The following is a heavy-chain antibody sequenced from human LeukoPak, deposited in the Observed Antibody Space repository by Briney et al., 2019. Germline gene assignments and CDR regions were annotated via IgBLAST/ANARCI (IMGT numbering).Heavy chain of an antibody. D-gene: IGHD3-10*01. CDR1: GFTFSSYA. Sequence: GGSPRLSCAASGFTFSSYAMSWVRQAPGKGLEWVSAISGSGGSTYYADSVKGRFTISRDNSKNTLYLQMNGLRAEDTAVYYCAKALFVRRGQDAFDIWGQGTMVTVSS. CDR2: ISGSGGST. V-gene: IGHV3-23*01. CDR3: AKALFVRRGQDAFDI. J-gene: IGHJ3*02.